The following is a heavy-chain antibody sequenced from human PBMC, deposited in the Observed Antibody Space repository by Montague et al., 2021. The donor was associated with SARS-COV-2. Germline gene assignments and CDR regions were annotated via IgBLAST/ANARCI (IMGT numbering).Heavy chain of an antibody. CDR2: VYYSGII. D-gene: IGHD3-22*01. Sequence: SETLSLTCTVSGGSINTYFWSWIRQPPGKTLEWLGYVYYSGIINYNPSLKSRVTLSIDTSKNQFSLKLSSVTAADTAVYFCARGTRYYYDSTYYFDHWGRGTLVTVSS. CDR1: GGSINTYF. V-gene: IGHV4-59*13. J-gene: IGHJ2*01. CDR3: ARGTRYYYDSTYYFDH.